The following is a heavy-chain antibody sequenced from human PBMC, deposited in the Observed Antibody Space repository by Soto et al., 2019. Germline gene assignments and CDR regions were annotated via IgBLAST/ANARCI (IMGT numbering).Heavy chain of an antibody. Sequence: ASVKVSCKASGYTFTSYDINWVRQATGQGLEWMGWMNPNSGNTGYAQKFQGRVTMTRNTSISTAYMELSSLRSEDTAVYYCARGGIAVAGSIYYYGMDVWGQGTTVTVSS. CDR2: MNPNSGNT. V-gene: IGHV1-8*01. J-gene: IGHJ6*02. CDR1: GYTFTSYD. CDR3: ARGGIAVAGSIYYYGMDV. D-gene: IGHD6-19*01.